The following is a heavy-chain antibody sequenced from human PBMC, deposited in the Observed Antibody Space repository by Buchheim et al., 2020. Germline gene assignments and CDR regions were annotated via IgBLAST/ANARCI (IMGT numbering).Heavy chain of an antibody. CDR2: IDWDDDK. V-gene: IGHV2-70*15. CDR3: ARTYIVVVPAATYYYYYYGMDV. CDR1: GFSLSTSGMC. J-gene: IGHJ6*02. Sequence: QVTLRESGPALVKPTQTLTLTCTFSGFSLSTSGMCVSWIRQPPGKALEWLARIDWDDDKYYSTSLKTRLTISKDPSKNQVVLTMTNMDPVDTATYYCARTYIVVVPAATYYYYYYGMDVWGQGTT. D-gene: IGHD2-2*01.